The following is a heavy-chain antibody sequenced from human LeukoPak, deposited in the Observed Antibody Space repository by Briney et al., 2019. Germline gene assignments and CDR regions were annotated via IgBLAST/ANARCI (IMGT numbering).Heavy chain of an antibody. D-gene: IGHD4-11*01. V-gene: IGHV3-23*01. CDR2: ITDSGGST. CDR3: AKVTLYSNYV. CDR1: GFTFSSYS. Sequence: GGSLRLSCAASGFTFSSYSMSWVRQAPGKGLEWVSGITDSGGSTNYADSVKGRFTISRDNSKNKLFLQMNSLRAEDTAVYYCAKVTLYSNYVWGQGTLVTVSS. J-gene: IGHJ4*02.